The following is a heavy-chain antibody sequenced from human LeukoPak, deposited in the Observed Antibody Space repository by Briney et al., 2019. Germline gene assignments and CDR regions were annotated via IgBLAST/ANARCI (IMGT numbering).Heavy chain of an antibody. D-gene: IGHD3-3*01. J-gene: IGHJ5*02. Sequence: SQTLSLTCAVSGGSISSGGYSWSWIRQPPGKGLEWIGYIYHSGSTYYNPSLKSRVTISADRSKNQFSLKLSSVTAADTAVYYCARGVDSFDPWGQGTLVTVSS. CDR3: ARGVDSFDP. CDR2: IYHSGST. V-gene: IGHV4-30-2*01. CDR1: GGSISSGGYS.